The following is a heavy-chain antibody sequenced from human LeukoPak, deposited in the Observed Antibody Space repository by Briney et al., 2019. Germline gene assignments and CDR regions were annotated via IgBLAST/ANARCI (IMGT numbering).Heavy chain of an antibody. CDR3: AGYGDYVSYFQH. CDR2: ISSSGSTI. J-gene: IGHJ1*01. V-gene: IGHV3-48*03. D-gene: IGHD4-17*01. Sequence: TGGSLRLSCAASGFAFSSYEMNWVRQAPGKGLEWVSYISSSGSTIYYADSVRGRFTISRDNAKNSLYLEMNSLRAEDAAVYYCAGYGDYVSYFQHWGQAPWSPSPQ. CDR1: GFAFSSYE.